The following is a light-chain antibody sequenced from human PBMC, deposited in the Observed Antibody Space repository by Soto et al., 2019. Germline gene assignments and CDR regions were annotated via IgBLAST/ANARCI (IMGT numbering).Light chain of an antibody. CDR1: QGISSY. CDR2: AAS. J-gene: IGKJ1*01. Sequence: AIRMTQSPSSLSASTGDRVTITCRASQGISSYLAWFQLKPGKVPKRLMYAASTLQSGVPSRFSGSGSGTEFTLTISSLQPDDFATYYCLQYHTYRTFGQGTKV. V-gene: IGKV1-8*01. CDR3: LQYHTYRT.